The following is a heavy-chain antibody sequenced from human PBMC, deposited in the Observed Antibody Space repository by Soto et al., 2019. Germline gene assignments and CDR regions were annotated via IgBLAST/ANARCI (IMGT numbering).Heavy chain of an antibody. Sequence: ASETLSLTCAVSGGSISSGGYSWSWIRQPPGKGLEWIGSIYYSGSTYYNPSLKSRVTISVDTSKNQFSLKLSSVTAADTAVYYCARRLYYDSSGFEGGGMDVWGQGTTVTV. V-gene: IGHV4-39*01. CDR3: ARRLYYDSSGFEGGGMDV. J-gene: IGHJ6*02. CDR2: IYYSGST. CDR1: GGSISSGGYS. D-gene: IGHD3-22*01.